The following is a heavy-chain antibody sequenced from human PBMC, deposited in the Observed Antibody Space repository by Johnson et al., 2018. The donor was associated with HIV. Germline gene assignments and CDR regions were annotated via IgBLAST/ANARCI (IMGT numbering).Heavy chain of an antibody. J-gene: IGHJ3*02. D-gene: IGHD3-22*01. V-gene: IGHV3-30*14. CDR1: GFTFSSFA. Sequence: QVQLVESGGGVVRPGRSLRLSCAASGFTFSSFAMHWVRQAPGKGLEWVALISDDVSSTYYANSVKGRFTISRDNSKNTLYLQMGSLKTEDTDVYYCARDGGRITMIVVVDNAFDIWGQGTMVTVSS. CDR3: ARDGGRITMIVVVDNAFDI. CDR2: ISDDVSST.